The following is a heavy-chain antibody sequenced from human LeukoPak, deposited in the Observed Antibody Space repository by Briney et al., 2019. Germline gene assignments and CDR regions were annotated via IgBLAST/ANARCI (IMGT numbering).Heavy chain of an antibody. D-gene: IGHD2-21*02. Sequence: HPGRSLRLSCAASGFTFSSYGMHWVRQAPGKGLEWVAVISYGGSNKYYADSVKGRFTISRDNSKNTLYLQMNSLRAEDTAVYYCAKGVLAYCGGDCFPPIDYWGQGTLVTVSS. CDR3: AKGVLAYCGGDCFPPIDY. J-gene: IGHJ4*02. V-gene: IGHV3-30*18. CDR1: GFTFSSYG. CDR2: ISYGGSNK.